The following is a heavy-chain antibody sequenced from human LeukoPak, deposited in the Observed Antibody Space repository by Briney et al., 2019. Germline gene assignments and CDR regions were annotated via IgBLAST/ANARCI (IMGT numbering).Heavy chain of an antibody. D-gene: IGHD1-26*01. Sequence: PSETLSLTCTVSGGSISSYYWSWIRQPPGKGLEWIGYIYYSGSTNYNPSLKSRVTISVDTSKNQFSFKLSSVTAADTAVYYCARFTVGATYGNFDYWGQGTLVTVSS. V-gene: IGHV4-59*01. CDR2: IYYSGST. J-gene: IGHJ4*02. CDR1: GGSISSYY. CDR3: ARFTVGATYGNFDY.